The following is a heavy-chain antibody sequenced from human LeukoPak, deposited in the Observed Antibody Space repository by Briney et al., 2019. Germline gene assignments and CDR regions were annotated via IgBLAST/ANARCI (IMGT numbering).Heavy chain of an antibody. CDR1: GFTFSTYT. CDR2: ISSDGGNK. J-gene: IGHJ4*02. CDR3: AREYRSAWTSFDY. D-gene: IGHD6-19*01. Sequence: GGPLRLSCAASGFTFSTYTMNWVRQAPGKGLEWVSFISSDGGNKYYADSVKGRFTISRDNSESTLFLQMNSLRAEDTAVYYCAREYRSAWTSFDYWGQGTLVTVSS. V-gene: IGHV3-30*04.